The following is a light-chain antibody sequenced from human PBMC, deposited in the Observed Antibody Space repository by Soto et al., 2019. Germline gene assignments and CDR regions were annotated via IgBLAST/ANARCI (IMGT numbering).Light chain of an antibody. V-gene: IGKV3D-15*01. J-gene: IGKJ4*01. Sequence: EMVVTQSPATLSVSPGERVTLSCRTSQDVSSKLAWYQQKPGQPPSLLIYDASTRATGTPARFSGSGSGTEFTLAVSSLQSEDYALYFCQQYIRWPLPFGGGTKVEFK. CDR2: DAS. CDR3: QQYIRWPLP. CDR1: QDVSSK.